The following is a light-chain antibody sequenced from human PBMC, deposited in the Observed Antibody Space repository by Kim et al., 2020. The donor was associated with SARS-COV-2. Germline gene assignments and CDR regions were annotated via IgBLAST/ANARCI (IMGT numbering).Light chain of an antibody. CDR2: GKN. J-gene: IGLJ2*01. CDR1: SLRSYY. V-gene: IGLV3-19*01. CDR3: NSRDSSGNHVV. Sequence: SSELTQDPAVSVALGQTVRLTCQGDSLRSYYASWYQQKPGQAPVLVIYGKNNRPSGIPDRFSGSSSGNTASLTITGAQAEDEADYYCNSRDSSGNHVVFG.